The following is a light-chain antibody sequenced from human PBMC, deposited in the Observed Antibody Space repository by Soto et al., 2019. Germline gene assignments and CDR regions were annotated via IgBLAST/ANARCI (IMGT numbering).Light chain of an antibody. CDR3: QQYNNWPRT. CDR1: HSVSSD. J-gene: IGKJ1*01. Sequence: EIVMTQSPATLSVSPGERATLSCRASHSVSSDLAWYHQKPGQAPRLLIYGASTRATDMPGTFSGSGSGTEFILTISSLQSEDFAVYYCQQYNNWPRTFGQGTKVDIK. CDR2: GAS. V-gene: IGKV3-15*01.